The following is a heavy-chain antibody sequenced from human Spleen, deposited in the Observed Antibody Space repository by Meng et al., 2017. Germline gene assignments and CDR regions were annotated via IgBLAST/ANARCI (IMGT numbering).Heavy chain of an antibody. CDR3: SKDYTGSDDY. V-gene: IGHV3-74*01. Sequence: EVQMLYSGGGLVQPGGSLRLSCAASGFTFSRYWMHWVRQVPGQGLVWVSRINPDGSSTSYADSVKGRFTISRDNAKNTLYLQMTSLRAEDTAVYYCSKDYTGSDDYWGQGTLVTVSS. CDR1: GFTFSRYW. D-gene: IGHD5-12*01. J-gene: IGHJ4*02. CDR2: INPDGSST.